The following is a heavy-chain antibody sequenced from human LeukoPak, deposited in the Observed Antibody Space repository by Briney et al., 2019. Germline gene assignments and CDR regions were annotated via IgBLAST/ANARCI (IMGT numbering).Heavy chain of an antibody. CDR3: ARGGKATVVTM. CDR2: ISSSGGT. Sequence: GGSLRLSCAASGFTFSSYAMSWVRQAPGKGLEWVSVISSSGGTYYADSVKGRFTISRDNSKNTLYLQMNSLRAEDTAVYYCARGGKATVVTMWGQGILVTVSS. V-gene: IGHV3-23*01. CDR1: GFTFSSYA. D-gene: IGHD4-23*01. J-gene: IGHJ4*02.